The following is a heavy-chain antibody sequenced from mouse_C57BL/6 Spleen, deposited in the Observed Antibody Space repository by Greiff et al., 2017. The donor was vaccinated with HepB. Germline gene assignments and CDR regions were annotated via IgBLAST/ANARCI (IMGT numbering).Heavy chain of an antibody. J-gene: IGHJ2*01. Sequence: EVQLQQSGPELVKPGASVKISCKASGYTFTDYYMNWVKQSHGKSLEWIGDINPNNGGTSYNQKFKGKATLTVDKSSSTAYMELRSLTSEDSAVYYCARGGLTVDYWGQGTTLTVSS. V-gene: IGHV1-26*01. CDR1: GYTFTDYY. CDR2: INPNNGGT. D-gene: IGHD4-1*01. CDR3: ARGGLTVDY.